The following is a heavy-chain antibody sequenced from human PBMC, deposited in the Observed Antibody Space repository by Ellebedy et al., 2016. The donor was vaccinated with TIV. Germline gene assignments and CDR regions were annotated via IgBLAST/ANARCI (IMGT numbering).Heavy chain of an antibody. D-gene: IGHD4-17*01. CDR3: AKIETIYGDYGLRADY. CDR2: ISYDGRTK. CDR1: GFSFDYFG. Sequence: GESLKISCAGSGFSFDYFGFQWVRQAPGKGLEWVAVISYDGRTKYTADSVKGRFTISRDNSKNTLYLQMNSLRAEDTAVYYCAKIETIYGDYGLRADYWGQGTLVTVSS. V-gene: IGHV3-30*18. J-gene: IGHJ4*02.